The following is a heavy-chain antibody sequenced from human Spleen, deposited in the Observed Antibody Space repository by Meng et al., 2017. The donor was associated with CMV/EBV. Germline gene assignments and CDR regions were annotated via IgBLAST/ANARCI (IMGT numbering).Heavy chain of an antibody. CDR2: ITASGGST. D-gene: IGHD6-13*01. Sequence: GGSLRLSCAASGLTFSSHAMSWVRQAPGKGLEWVSAITASGGSTYHADTVKGRFTISRDNSKNTLYLQMNSLRAEDAAVYYCAKDHSASWYRDYFDYWGQGTLVTVSS. J-gene: IGHJ4*02. CDR3: AKDHSASWYRDYFDY. V-gene: IGHV3-23*01. CDR1: GLTFSSHA.